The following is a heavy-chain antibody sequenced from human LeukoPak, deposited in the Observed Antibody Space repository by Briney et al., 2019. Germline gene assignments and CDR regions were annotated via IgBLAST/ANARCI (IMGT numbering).Heavy chain of an antibody. V-gene: IGHV4-34*01. CDR1: GGSFSGYY. CDR2: INHSGST. Sequence: PSETLSLTCAVYGGSFSGYYWSWIRQPPGKGLEWIGEINHSGSTNYNPSLKSRVTISIDTSKNQFSLKLSSATAADTAVYYCARDSSYLNWGQGTLVTISS. D-gene: IGHD6-6*01. J-gene: IGHJ4*02. CDR3: ARDSSYLN.